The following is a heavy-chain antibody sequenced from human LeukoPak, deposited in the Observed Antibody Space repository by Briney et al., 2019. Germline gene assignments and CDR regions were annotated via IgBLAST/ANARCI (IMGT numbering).Heavy chain of an antibody. Sequence: GGSLRLSCAASGFSFSSYDMNWVRQAPGKGLEWVSSISSSGSYIYYADSVKGRFTISKNDAKNSLYLQMNSLRAEDTAVYYCARDPTLFSSTVTIDYWGQGTLVTVSS. D-gene: IGHD4-17*01. V-gene: IGHV3-21*01. CDR1: GFSFSSYD. CDR2: ISSSGSYI. CDR3: ARDPTLFSSTVTIDY. J-gene: IGHJ4*02.